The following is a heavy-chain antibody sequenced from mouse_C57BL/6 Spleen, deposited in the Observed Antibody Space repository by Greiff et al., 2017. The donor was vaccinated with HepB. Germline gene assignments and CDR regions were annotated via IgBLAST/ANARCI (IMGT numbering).Heavy chain of an antibody. CDR2: ISGGGGNT. V-gene: IGHV5-9*01. Sequence: DVKLVESGGGLVKPGGSLKLSCAASGFTFSSYTMSWVRQTPEKRLEWVATISGGGGNTYYPDSVKGRFTISRDNAKNTLYLQMSSLRSEDTALYYCARRIYYGFAYWGQGTLVTVSA. J-gene: IGHJ3*01. CDR1: GFTFSSYT. D-gene: IGHD2-1*01. CDR3: ARRIYYGFAY.